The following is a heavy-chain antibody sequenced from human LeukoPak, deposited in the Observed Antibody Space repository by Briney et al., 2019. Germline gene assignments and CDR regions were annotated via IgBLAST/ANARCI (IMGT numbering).Heavy chain of an antibody. CDR2: ISYDGSSK. J-gene: IGHJ4*02. CDR1: GFTFSSYG. Sequence: PGGSLRLSCAASGFTFSSYGMHWVRQAPGKGLEWVAVISYDGSSKYYADSVKGRFTISRDNSKNTLYLQMNSLRAEDTAVYYCAKARWELNYFDYWGQGTLVTVSS. CDR3: AKARWELNYFDY. V-gene: IGHV3-30*18. D-gene: IGHD1-26*01.